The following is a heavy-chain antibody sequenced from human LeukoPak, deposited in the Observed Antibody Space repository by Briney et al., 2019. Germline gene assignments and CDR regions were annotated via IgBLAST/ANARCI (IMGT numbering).Heavy chain of an antibody. CDR1: GYTFTSYD. V-gene: IGHV1-8*01. J-gene: IGHJ6*02. CDR2: MNPNSGNT. CDR3: ASLWFGELYYPYRGIDV. D-gene: IGHD3-10*01. Sequence: ASVKVSCKASGYTFTSYDINWVRQATGQGLEWMGWMNPNSGNTGYAQKFQGRVTMTRNTSISTAYMELSSLRSEDTAVYYCASLWFGELYYPYRGIDVWGQGPTVTVSS.